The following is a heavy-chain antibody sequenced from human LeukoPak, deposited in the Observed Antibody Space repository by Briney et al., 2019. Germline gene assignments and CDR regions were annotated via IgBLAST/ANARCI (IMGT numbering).Heavy chain of an antibody. CDR2: IYSGGST. J-gene: IGHJ4*02. V-gene: IGHV3-53*01. CDR1: GFTVSSNY. CDR3: AGGVTIFGVAPDY. Sequence: GGSLRLSCAASGFTVSSNYMSWVRQAPGKGLEWVSVIYSGGSTYYADSVKGPFTISRDNAKNSLYLQMNSLRAEDTALYYCAGGVTIFGVAPDYWGQGTLVTVSS. D-gene: IGHD3-3*01.